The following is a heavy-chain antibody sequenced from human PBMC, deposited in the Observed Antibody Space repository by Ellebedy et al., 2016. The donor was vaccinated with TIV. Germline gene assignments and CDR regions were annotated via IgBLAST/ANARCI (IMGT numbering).Heavy chain of an antibody. D-gene: IGHD6-19*01. CDR2: IVPIFGTT. J-gene: IGHJ4*02. CDR1: GGTFSSYG. V-gene: IGHV1-69*13. CDR3: ARVVAVADARDY. Sequence: ASVKVSCKASGGTFSSYGINWVRQAPGQGLEWMGGIVPIFGTTNYAQKFQGRVTITADESSTTAYMELSSLRSEDTAVYYCARVVAVADARDYWGQGTLVTVSS.